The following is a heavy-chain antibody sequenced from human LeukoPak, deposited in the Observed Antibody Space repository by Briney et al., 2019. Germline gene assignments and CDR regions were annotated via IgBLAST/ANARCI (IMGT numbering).Heavy chain of an antibody. J-gene: IGHJ4*02. CDR2: IYYSGST. CDR3: ARGMTAFFDY. V-gene: IGHV4-59*01. D-gene: IGHD5-18*01. CDR1: GGSISSYY. Sequence: PSETLSLTCTVSGGSISSYYWSWIRQPPGKGLEWIGYIYYSGSTNYNLSLKSRVTISVDTSKNQFSLKLSSVTAADTAVYYCARGMTAFFDYWGQGTLVTVSS.